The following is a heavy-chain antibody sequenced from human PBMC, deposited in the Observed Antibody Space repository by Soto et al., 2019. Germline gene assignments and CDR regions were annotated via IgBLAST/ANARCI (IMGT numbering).Heavy chain of an antibody. J-gene: IGHJ4*02. V-gene: IGHV3-21*01. Sequence: PVGSLRLSCAASGFTFSSYSMNWVRQAPGKGLEWVSSISSSSSYIYYADSVKGRFTISRDNAKNSLYLQMNSLRAEDTAVYYCARGNEATPLQLLDYWGQGTLVTVSS. CDR3: ARGNEATPLQLLDY. CDR1: GFTFSSYS. CDR2: ISSSSSYI. D-gene: IGHD5-12*01.